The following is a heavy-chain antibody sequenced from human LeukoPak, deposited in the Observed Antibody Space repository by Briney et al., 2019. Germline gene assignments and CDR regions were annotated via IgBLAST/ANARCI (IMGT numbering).Heavy chain of an antibody. CDR3: AKATRGYSGYDLVYYFDY. CDR1: GFTFSSYA. V-gene: IGHV3-23*01. CDR2: ISGSGGST. J-gene: IGHJ4*02. D-gene: IGHD5-12*01. Sequence: GGSLRLSCAASGFTFSSYAMSWVRQAPGKGLEWVSAISGSGGSTYYADSVKGRFTISRDNSKNTLYLQMNSLRAEDTAVYYCAKATRGYSGYDLVYYFDYWGQGTLVTVSS.